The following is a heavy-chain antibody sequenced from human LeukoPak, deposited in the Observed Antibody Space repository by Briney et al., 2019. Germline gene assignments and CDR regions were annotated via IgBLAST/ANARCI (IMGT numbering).Heavy chain of an antibody. V-gene: IGHV4-30-4*01. J-gene: IGHJ5*02. CDR1: GGSISSGDYY. D-gene: IGHD3-10*01. CDR2: IYYSGST. CDR3: ARDLIRSYGSSWFDP. Sequence: SETLSLTCTVSGGSISSGDYYWSWIRQPPGKGLEWIGYIYYSGSTYYNPSLKSRVTISVDTSKNQFSLKLSSVTAADTAVYYCARDLIRSYGSSWFDPWGQGTLVTVSS.